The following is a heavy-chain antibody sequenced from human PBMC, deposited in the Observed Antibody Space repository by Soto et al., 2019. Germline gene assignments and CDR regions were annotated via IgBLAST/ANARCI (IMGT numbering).Heavy chain of an antibody. CDR2: INPSGGST. J-gene: IGHJ6*02. D-gene: IGHD4-4*01. Sequence: ASVKVSCKASGYTFTSYYMHWVRQAPGQGLEWMGIINPSGGSTSYAQKFQGRVTKTRDTSTSTVYMELSSLRSEDTAVYYCARGHSNYDYYYYGMDVWGQGTTVTVSS. V-gene: IGHV1-46*01. CDR1: GYTFTSYY. CDR3: ARGHSNYDYYYYGMDV.